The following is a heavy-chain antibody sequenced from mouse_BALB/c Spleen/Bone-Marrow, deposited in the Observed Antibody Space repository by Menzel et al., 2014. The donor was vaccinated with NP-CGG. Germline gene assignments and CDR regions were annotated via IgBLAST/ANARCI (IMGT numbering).Heavy chain of an antibody. CDR3: ARLNYYGNLCV. D-gene: IGHD1-1*01. CDR2: INPDSSTI. CDR1: GFDFSRYW. J-gene: IGHJ1*01. V-gene: IGHV4-1*02. Sequence: EVQVVESGGGLVQPGGSLKLSCAASGFDFSRYWMSWVRKAPGKGLEWIGEINPDSSTINYTPSLKDKFIISRDNAKNTLNLQMSKVRSEDAALYYCARLNYYGNLCVWGAGATVTVSS.